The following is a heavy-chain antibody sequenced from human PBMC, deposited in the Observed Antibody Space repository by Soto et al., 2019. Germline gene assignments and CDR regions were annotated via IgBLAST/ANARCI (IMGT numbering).Heavy chain of an antibody. CDR3: ARKGPRAARPNH. CDR2: ISSSGTVT. V-gene: IGHV3-11*01. Sequence: QVQLVESGGGLVRPGGSLRLSCAASGFTFRDYDMSWIRHAPGKGLEWVSCISSSGTVTNYADSVKGRFTISMDNAQNSLYGEMNSLRVEDTAVYYCARKGPRAARPNHWGQGTLVTVSS. J-gene: IGHJ5*02. D-gene: IGHD6-6*01. CDR1: GFTFRDYD.